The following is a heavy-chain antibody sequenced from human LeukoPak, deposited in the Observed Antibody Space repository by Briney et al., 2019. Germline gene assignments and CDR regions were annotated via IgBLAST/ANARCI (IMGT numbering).Heavy chain of an antibody. CDR1: GGSFSGYY. V-gene: IGHV4-34*01. Sequence: SETLSLTCAVYGGSFSGYYWSWIRQPPGKGLEWIGEINRSGSTNYNPSLKSRVTISVDTSKNHISLKLCSVTAADTAVYYCARGLTSLRRSRAYYDSRPDAFDIWGQGTMVTVSS. CDR3: ARGLTSLRRSRAYYDSRPDAFDI. J-gene: IGHJ3*02. CDR2: INRSGST. D-gene: IGHD3-22*01.